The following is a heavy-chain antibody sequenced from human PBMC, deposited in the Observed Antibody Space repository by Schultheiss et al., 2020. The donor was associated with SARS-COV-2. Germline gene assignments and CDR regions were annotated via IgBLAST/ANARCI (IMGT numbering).Heavy chain of an antibody. CDR3: ARRGYSYGYKSSYYYYMDV. CDR2: ISSSSSTI. Sequence: GSLRLSCAASGFTFSSYSMNWVRQAPGKGLEWVSYISSSSSTIYYADSVKGRFTISRDNAKNSLYLQMNSLRAEDTAVYYCARRGYSYGYKSSYYYYMDVWGKGTTVTVSS. CDR1: GFTFSSYS. D-gene: IGHD5-18*01. J-gene: IGHJ6*03. V-gene: IGHV3-48*04.